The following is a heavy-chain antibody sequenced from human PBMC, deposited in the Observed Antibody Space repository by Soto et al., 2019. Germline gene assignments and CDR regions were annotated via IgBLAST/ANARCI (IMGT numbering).Heavy chain of an antibody. J-gene: IGHJ5*02. CDR2: INHSGST. CDR1: GGSFSGYY. CDR3: ARGQLLWFGEYNWFDP. V-gene: IGHV4-34*01. Sequence: QVQLQQWGAGLLKPSETLSLTCAVYGGSFSGYYWSWIRQPPGKGLEWIGEINHSGSTNYNPSLKSRVTISVDTSKNQFSLKLSSVTAADTAVYYCARGQLLWFGEYNWFDPWGQGTLVTVSS. D-gene: IGHD3-10*01.